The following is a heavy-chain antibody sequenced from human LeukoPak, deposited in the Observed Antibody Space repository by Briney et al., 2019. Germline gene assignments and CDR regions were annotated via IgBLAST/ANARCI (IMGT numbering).Heavy chain of an antibody. J-gene: IGHJ4*02. CDR2: MNPNSGNT. D-gene: IGHD2-2*01. CDR1: GYTFTSYD. CDR3: ARTLGYCSSTSCSSLDY. Sequence: ASVKVSCKASGYTFTSYDINWVRQATGQGLEWMGWMNPNSGNTGYAQKFQGRVTMTRNTSISTAYMELSSLRSEDTAVYYCARTLGYCSSTSCSSLDYWGQGTLVTVSS. V-gene: IGHV1-8*01.